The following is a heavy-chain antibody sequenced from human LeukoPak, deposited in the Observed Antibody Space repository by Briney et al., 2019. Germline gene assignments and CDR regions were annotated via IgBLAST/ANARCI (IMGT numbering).Heavy chain of an antibody. CDR2: IKPDGSET. V-gene: IGHV3-7*01. CDR3: TRDAS. CDR1: GFTFSSYW. J-gene: IGHJ5*02. Sequence: GGSLRLSCAGSGFTFSSYWMGWVRQAPGKGLEWVASIKPDGSETSYVDSVGGRFTISRANPKSSLYLQMNSLTAEDTAVYHCTRDASWGQGTLVTVSS.